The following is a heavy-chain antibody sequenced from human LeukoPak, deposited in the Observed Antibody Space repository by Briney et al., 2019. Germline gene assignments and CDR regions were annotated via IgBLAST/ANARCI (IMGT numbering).Heavy chain of an antibody. D-gene: IGHD1-1*01. Sequence: AAVKLSCKASGYTFTSYGISWVRQAPGQGLEWMGWISAYNGNTNYAQKLHGRVTMTTDTSTSTAYMKLRSLRSDDTAVYYCARDRLNPGGACLDYWGQGTLVTVSS. CDR2: ISAYNGNT. CDR3: ARDRLNPGGACLDY. V-gene: IGHV1-18*01. J-gene: IGHJ4*02. CDR1: GYTFTSYG.